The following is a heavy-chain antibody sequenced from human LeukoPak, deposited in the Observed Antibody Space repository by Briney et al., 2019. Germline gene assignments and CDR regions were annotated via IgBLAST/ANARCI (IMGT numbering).Heavy chain of an antibody. CDR3: AKPRPSYSSSWYDH. V-gene: IGHV3-23*01. CDR1: GFTFLSYS. D-gene: IGHD6-13*01. Sequence: PGGSLRLSCAASGFTFLSYSMNWVRQAPGKGLEWVSAISGSGGSTYYADSVKGRFTISRDNSKNTLYLQMNSLRAEDTAVYYCAKPRPSYSSSWYDHWGQGTLVTVSS. J-gene: IGHJ5*02. CDR2: ISGSGGST.